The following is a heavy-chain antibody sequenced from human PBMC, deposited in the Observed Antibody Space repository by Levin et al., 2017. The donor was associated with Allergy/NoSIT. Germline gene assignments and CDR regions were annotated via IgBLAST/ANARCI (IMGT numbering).Heavy chain of an antibody. D-gene: IGHD3-10*01. CDR3: ARHTALLWFEELVFDS. V-gene: IGHV4-39*01. CDR2: IYYSGTT. Sequence: SETLSLTCTVSGGSFITSSYFWAWIRQPPGKGLEWLGSIYYSGTTYYNPSLKSRLTISIDTSTNQFSLKLRSVTAADTAVYSCARHTALLWFEELVFDSWGQGNLVAVSS. CDR1: GGSFITSSYF. J-gene: IGHJ4*02.